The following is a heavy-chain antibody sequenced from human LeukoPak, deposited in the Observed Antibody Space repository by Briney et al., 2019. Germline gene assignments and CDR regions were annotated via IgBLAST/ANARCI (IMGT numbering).Heavy chain of an antibody. CDR1: GFTFGDHA. V-gene: IGHV3-23*01. CDR3: AYLDSSGYYYGRLRY. CDR2: ISAGGDRT. D-gene: IGHD3-22*01. J-gene: IGHJ4*02. Sequence: GGSLRLSCAAAGFTFGDHAMSWVRQTPAKGLESVSSISAGGDRTHYADSVQGRFTVSRDNSKNTLYLHMNSLRAEDTAVYFCAYLDSSGYYYGRLRYWGQGTPVTVSS.